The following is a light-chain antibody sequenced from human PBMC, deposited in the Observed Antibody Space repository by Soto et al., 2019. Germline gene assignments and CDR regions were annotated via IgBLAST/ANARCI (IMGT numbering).Light chain of an antibody. V-gene: IGLV4-60*02. CDR2: LEGSGSY. CDR3: ETWDSNTRV. J-gene: IGLJ3*02. Sequence: QSVLTQSSSASASLGSSVKLTCTLSSGHSSYIIAWPQQQPGKAPRYLMKLEGSGSYNTGSGVPDRFSGSRSGADRYLTISNLQFEDEADYYCETWDSNTRVFGGGTKLTVL. CDR1: SGHSSYI.